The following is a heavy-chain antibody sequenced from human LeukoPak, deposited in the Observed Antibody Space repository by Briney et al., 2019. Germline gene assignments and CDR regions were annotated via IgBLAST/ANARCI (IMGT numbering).Heavy chain of an antibody. CDR2: ISSSSSYI. J-gene: IGHJ3*02. Sequence: PGGSLRLSCAASGFTFSSYSMSWVRQAPGKWLEWASSISSSSSYIYYADSVKGRSTISRDNAKNSLYLQMNSLRAEDTAVYYCASANYGTSAFDIWGQGQWSPSLQ. D-gene: IGHD4/OR15-4a*01. CDR3: ASANYGTSAFDI. V-gene: IGHV3-21*01. CDR1: GFTFSSYS.